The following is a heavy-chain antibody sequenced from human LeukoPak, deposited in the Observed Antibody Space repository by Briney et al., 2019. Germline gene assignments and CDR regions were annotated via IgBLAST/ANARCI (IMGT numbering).Heavy chain of an antibody. V-gene: IGHV3-23*01. CDR1: GFTFSTYA. J-gene: IGHJ4*02. CDR3: ARGRHSSSWSPIDY. CDR2: ISDDGEFT. Sequence: GGSLSLFCAPSGFTFSTYAMTWVRHAPGEVLEWLSGISDDGEFTHYSDSVKGRFTISRDNAKNSLYLQMNSLRAEDTAMYYCARGRHSSSWSPIDYWGQGTLVTVSS. D-gene: IGHD6-13*01.